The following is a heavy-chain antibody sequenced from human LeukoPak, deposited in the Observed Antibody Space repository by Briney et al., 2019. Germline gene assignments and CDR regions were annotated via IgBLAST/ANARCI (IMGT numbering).Heavy chain of an antibody. D-gene: IGHD6-19*01. CDR2: INPNSGGT. CDR1: GYTFTGYY. Sequence: ASVKVSCKASGYTFTGYYIHWVRQAPGQGLEWMGWINPNSGGTNHAQKFQGRVTITRDTSINTAYMELSRLRSDDTAMYYCARASYSSGWYEDAFDIWGQGTMVTVSS. V-gene: IGHV1-2*02. J-gene: IGHJ3*02. CDR3: ARASYSSGWYEDAFDI.